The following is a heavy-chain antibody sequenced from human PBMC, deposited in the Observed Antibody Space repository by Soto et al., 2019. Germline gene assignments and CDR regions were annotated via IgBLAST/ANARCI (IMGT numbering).Heavy chain of an antibody. D-gene: IGHD5-12*01. Sequence: QVPLVQSGAEVKKPGASVKVSCKASGYTFTGYYMHWVRQAPGQGLEWMGWINPNSGGTNYAQKFQGRVTMTRDTSISTAYMELSRLRSDDTAVYYCARPVEMATISRSYFFYWGQGTLVTVSS. CDR2: INPNSGGT. CDR1: GYTFTGYY. CDR3: ARPVEMATISRSYFFY. V-gene: IGHV1-2*02. J-gene: IGHJ4*02.